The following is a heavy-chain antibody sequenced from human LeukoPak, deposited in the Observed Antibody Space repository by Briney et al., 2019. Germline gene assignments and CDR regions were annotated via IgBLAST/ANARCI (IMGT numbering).Heavy chain of an antibody. CDR1: GFTFDDYA. J-gene: IGHJ4*02. D-gene: IGHD3-22*01. CDR2: ISWNSGSI. V-gene: IGHV3-9*01. CDR3: VKDGSSGYSTLDY. Sequence: GGSLRLSCAASGFTFDDYAMHWVRQAPGKGLEWVSGISWNSGSIGYADSVKGRFTISRDSAKNSLYLQMNSLRAEDTALYYCVKDGSSGYSTLDYWGQGTLVTVSS.